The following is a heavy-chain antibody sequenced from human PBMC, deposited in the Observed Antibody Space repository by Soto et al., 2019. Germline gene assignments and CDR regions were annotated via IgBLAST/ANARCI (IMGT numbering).Heavy chain of an antibody. V-gene: IGHV4-59*08. CDR1: SGPSRSHN. CDR2: VYYTGDT. J-gene: IGHJ6*02. CDR3: VRQGIDYLHGLVDV. Sequence: QVQVQQSGPGLVKPSETLSLTCTVSSGPSRSHNWGWIRQPPGRGLEWIGYVYYTGDTSYNPSLKSRVTRSADTSTNRISLTLRSVTAADTAVYYCVRQGIDYLHGLVDVWGQGTTVSVSS. D-gene: IGHD5-12*01.